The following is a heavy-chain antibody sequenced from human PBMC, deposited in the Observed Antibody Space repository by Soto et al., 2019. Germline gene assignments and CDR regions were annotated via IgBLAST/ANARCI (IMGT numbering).Heavy chain of an antibody. D-gene: IGHD3-16*01. J-gene: IGHJ4*02. CDR3: ARVYYDYIWGSFPLVY. CDR1: GFTFTNYV. V-gene: IGHV3-23*01. CDR2: ITVSGGDT. Sequence: GGSLRLSCAASGFTFTNYVMSWVRQSPGKGLEWVSAITVSGGDTYHADSVKGRFTISRDNAKNTLYLQMNSLRVEDTAVYYCARVYYDYIWGSFPLVYWGQGTLVTVSS.